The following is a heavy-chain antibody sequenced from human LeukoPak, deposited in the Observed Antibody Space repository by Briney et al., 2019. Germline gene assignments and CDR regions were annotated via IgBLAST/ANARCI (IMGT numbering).Heavy chain of an antibody. Sequence: GESLKISCKGSGYSINNYWIGWVRQMPGKGLEWMRIIYPADSDIRYSPSFQGQVTISADKSISTAYLQWSSLKASDTAMYYCARQEYCSGGSCYTWFDPWGQGTLVTVSS. CDR2: IYPADSDI. J-gene: IGHJ5*02. D-gene: IGHD2-15*01. CDR3: ARQEYCSGGSCYTWFDP. V-gene: IGHV5-51*01. CDR1: GYSINNYW.